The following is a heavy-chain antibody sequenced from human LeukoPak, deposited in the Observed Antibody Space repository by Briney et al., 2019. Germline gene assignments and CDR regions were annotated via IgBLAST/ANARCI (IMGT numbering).Heavy chain of an antibody. V-gene: IGHV5-51*01. D-gene: IGHD3-16*01. Sequence: GASLKISFKGSGSSFTSYWIGWVRPMPGKGLGWMGIIYPGDSDTRYSPSFQGQVTISADKSISTAYLQWSSLKASDTAMYYCARLCWGGAFDIWGQGTMVTVSS. CDR2: IYPGDSDT. CDR3: ARLCWGGAFDI. CDR1: GSSFTSYW. J-gene: IGHJ3*02.